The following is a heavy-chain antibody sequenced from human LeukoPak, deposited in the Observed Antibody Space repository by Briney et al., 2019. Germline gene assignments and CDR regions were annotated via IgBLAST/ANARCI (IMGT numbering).Heavy chain of an antibody. CDR1: GGSIRSGDYY. V-gene: IGHV4-30-4*01. CDR3: SFFFVPQTGYDILTGTHYYYGMDV. CDR2: SYYSGCT. Sequence: PSETLSLTCTVSGGSIRSGDYYWSWIRQPPGTGLEWIGYSYYSGCTYYNASLKSRVTISVDTSKNQFSLKLSSVTAADTAVYYCSFFFVPQTGYDILTGTHYYYGMDVWGQGTTVTVSS. D-gene: IGHD3-9*01. J-gene: IGHJ6*02.